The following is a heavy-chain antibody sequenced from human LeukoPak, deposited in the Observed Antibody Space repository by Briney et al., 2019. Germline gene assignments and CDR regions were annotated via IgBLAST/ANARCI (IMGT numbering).Heavy chain of an antibody. Sequence: ASVKVSCKASVYTFTGYYMHWVRQAPGQGLEWMGWINPNSGGTNYAQKFQGRVTMTRDTSISTAYMELSRLRSDDTAVYYCARGVGWAGKYYFDYWGQGTLVTVSS. V-gene: IGHV1-2*02. CDR2: INPNSGGT. D-gene: IGHD2-15*01. CDR1: VYTFTGYY. J-gene: IGHJ4*02. CDR3: ARGVGWAGKYYFDY.